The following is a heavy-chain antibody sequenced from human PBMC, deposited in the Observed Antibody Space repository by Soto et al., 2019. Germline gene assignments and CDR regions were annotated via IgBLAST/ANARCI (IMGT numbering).Heavy chain of an antibody. V-gene: IGHV4-59*11. Sequence: PSETLSLTCSVSGGSISGHYWIWIRQSPGKGLEWIGYIFYTGSTNYNPSLKSRVTLSVDTSKNQFSLRLSSVTAADTAVYYCARVGSSGWSPDYRGQGALVTVSS. CDR1: GGSISGHY. CDR3: ARVGSSGWSPDY. CDR2: IFYTGST. D-gene: IGHD6-19*01. J-gene: IGHJ4*02.